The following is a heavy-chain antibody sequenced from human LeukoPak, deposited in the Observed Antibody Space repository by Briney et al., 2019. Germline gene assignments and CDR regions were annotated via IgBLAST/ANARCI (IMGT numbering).Heavy chain of an antibody. CDR2: IYYSGST. V-gene: IGHV4-39*01. CDR1: GGSISSSSYY. J-gene: IGHJ5*02. Sequence: PSETLSLTCTVSGGSISSSSYYWGWIRQPPGKGLEWIGSIYYSGSTYYNPSLKSRVTISVDTSKNRFSLKLSSVTAADTAVYYCARDVVVPAAMGVWFDPWGQGTLVTVSS. CDR3: ARDVVVPAAMGVWFDP. D-gene: IGHD2-2*01.